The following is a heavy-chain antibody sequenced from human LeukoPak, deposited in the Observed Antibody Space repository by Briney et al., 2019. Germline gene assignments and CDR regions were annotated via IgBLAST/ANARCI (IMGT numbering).Heavy chain of an antibody. V-gene: IGHV1-69*06. J-gene: IGHJ4*02. D-gene: IGHD1-14*01. Sequence: SVKVSCKASGGTFSSYAISWVRQAPGQGLEWMGGIIPIFGTANYAQKFQGRVTITADKSTSTAYMELSSLRSEDTAVYYCARVTHLSPSGGYFDYWGQGTLVTVSS. CDR1: GGTFSSYA. CDR3: ARVTHLSPSGGYFDY. CDR2: IIPIFGTA.